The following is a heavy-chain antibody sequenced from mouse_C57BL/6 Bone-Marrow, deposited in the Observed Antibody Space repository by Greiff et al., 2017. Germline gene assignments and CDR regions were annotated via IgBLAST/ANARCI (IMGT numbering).Heavy chain of an antibody. Sequence: DVQLVESGGGLVKPGGSLKLSCAASGFTFSSYAMSWVRQTPEKRLEWVATISDGGSYTYYPDNVKGRFTISRDNAKNNLYLQMSHLKSEDTAMYYCARVLIGDYFDYWGQGTTLTVSS. V-gene: IGHV5-4*01. CDR3: ARVLIGDYFDY. J-gene: IGHJ2*01. CDR1: GFTFSSYA. D-gene: IGHD3-1*01. CDR2: ISDGGSYT.